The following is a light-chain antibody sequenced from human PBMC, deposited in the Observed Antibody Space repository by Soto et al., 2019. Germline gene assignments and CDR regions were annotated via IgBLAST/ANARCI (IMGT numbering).Light chain of an antibody. J-gene: IGLJ2*01. CDR3: QSYDSSLSGSVV. V-gene: IGLV1-40*01. Sequence: QSVLTQPPSVSGAPGQRVTIXXTGSSSNIGAGYDVHWYQQLPGTAPKLLIYGNSNRPSGVPDRFSGSKSGTSASLAITGLQAEDEADYYCQSYDSSLSGSVVFGGGTKLTVL. CDR1: SSNIGAGYD. CDR2: GNS.